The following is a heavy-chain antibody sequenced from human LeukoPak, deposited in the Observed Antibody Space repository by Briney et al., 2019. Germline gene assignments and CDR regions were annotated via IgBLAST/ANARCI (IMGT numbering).Heavy chain of an antibody. Sequence: PGGSLRLSCAASGFTFSSYAMHWVRQAPGKGLEWVAVISYDGSNKYYADSVKGRFTISRDNAKNTLYLQMNSLRAEDTAVYYCARETGKGGMDVWGQGTTVTVSS. CDR3: ARETGKGGMDV. CDR1: GFTFSSYA. V-gene: IGHV3-30-3*01. CDR2: ISYDGSNK. J-gene: IGHJ6*02. D-gene: IGHD1-1*01.